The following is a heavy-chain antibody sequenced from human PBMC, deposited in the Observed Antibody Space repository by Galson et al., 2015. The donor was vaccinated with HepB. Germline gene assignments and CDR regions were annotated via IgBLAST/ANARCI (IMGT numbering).Heavy chain of an antibody. J-gene: IGHJ3*02. D-gene: IGHD3-3*01. CDR3: AKVKGRHVLRFGNAFDI. CDR1: GFTFSSYA. V-gene: IGHV3-23*01. CDR2: ISGSGGST. Sequence: SLRLSCAASGFTFSSYAMSWVRQAPGKGLEWVSAISGSGGSTYYADSVKGRFTISRDNSKNTLYLQMNSLRAEDTAVYYCAKVKGRHVLRFGNAFDIWGQGTMVTVSS.